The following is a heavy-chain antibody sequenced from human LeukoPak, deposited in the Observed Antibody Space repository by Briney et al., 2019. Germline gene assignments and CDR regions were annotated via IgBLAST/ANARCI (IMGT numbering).Heavy chain of an antibody. CDR1: GYTVTKLS. CDR3: ATAANTYTWNYDRAFDI. D-gene: IGHD1-7*01. CDR2: FDPEDGET. Sequence: ASGKVSGKVAGYTVTKLSMHWGGQAAGKGRGGRGGFDPEDGETIYAQKFQGRVPMTEDTSTDTAYMELSSLTSEDTAVYYCATAANTYTWNYDRAFDIWGQGTMVTVSS. V-gene: IGHV1-24*01. J-gene: IGHJ3*02.